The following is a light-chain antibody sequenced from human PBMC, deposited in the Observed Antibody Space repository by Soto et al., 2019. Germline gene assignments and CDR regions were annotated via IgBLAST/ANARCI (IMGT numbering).Light chain of an antibody. CDR3: ASWDDRLGDVI. CDR2: SNN. Sequence: QSVLTQPPSASGTPGQRVFISCSGSSTNIGGTNYAYWYQQLPGAAPKLLMHSNNLRPSGVPERISGSKSGTSASLAISGLRSEHEAVYYCASWDDRLGDVIFGGGTKVTVL. V-gene: IGLV1-47*02. CDR1: STNIGGTNY. J-gene: IGLJ2*01.